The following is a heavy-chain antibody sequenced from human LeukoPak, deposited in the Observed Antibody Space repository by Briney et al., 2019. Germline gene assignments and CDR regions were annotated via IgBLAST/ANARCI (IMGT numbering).Heavy chain of an antibody. Sequence: SQTLSLTCTVSGGSISSGDYYWSWLRQPPGKGLEWIGYIYYSGSTYYNPSLKSRVTISVDTSKNQFSLKLSSVTAADTAVYYCARVTTMIVVADNWFDPWGQGTLVTVSS. CDR1: GGSISSGDYY. V-gene: IGHV4-30-4*01. CDR3: ARVTTMIVVADNWFDP. D-gene: IGHD3-22*01. CDR2: IYYSGST. J-gene: IGHJ5*02.